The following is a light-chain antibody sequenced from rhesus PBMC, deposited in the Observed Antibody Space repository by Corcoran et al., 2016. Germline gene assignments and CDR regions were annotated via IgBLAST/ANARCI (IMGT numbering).Light chain of an antibody. V-gene: IGKV1-28*03. Sequence: DIQMTQSPSSLSASVGDTVTITCRASQGISSYLNWFPQKPGKAPKLLIYDASSLESGVPSRFSGSGSGTAFTLTISSLQPEDFAAYYCLQHNSYPLTVGGGTKVEIK. CDR2: DAS. J-gene: IGKJ4*01. CDR1: QGISSY. CDR3: LQHNSYPLT.